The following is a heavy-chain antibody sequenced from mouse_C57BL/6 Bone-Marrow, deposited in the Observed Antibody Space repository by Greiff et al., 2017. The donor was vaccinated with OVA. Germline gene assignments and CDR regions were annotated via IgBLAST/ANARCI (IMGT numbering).Heavy chain of an antibody. J-gene: IGHJ1*03. V-gene: IGHV10-1*01. D-gene: IGHD1-1*01. Sequence: DVKLVESGGGLVQPKGSLKLSCAASGFSFNTYAMNWVRQAPGKGLEWVARIRSKSNNYATYYADSVKDRFTISRDDSESMLYLQMNNLKTEDTAMYYCVRQATVVPYWYFDVWGTGTTVTVSS. CDR1: GFSFNTYA. CDR2: IRSKSNNYAT. CDR3: VRQATVVPYWYFDV.